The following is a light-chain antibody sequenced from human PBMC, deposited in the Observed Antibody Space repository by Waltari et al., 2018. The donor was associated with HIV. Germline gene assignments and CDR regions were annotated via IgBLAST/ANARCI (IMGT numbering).Light chain of an antibody. V-gene: IGKV3-15*01. J-gene: IGKJ1*01. CDR2: DSS. CDR1: QSLSSD. Sequence: EIVMTQSPASLSVSPGERATLSCRASQSLSSDLAWYQHKPGQASRLLIYDSSTRATGIPVRFSGSGSGTEFTLTISSLQSEDFATYYCQQYNAWPRTFGQGTKVEI. CDR3: QQYNAWPRT.